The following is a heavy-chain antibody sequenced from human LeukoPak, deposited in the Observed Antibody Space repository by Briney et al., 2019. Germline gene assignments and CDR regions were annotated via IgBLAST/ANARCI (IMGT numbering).Heavy chain of an antibody. CDR3: ARGKYQLLPSPYYYYGMDV. Sequence: SQTLSLTCTVSGGXISSGGYYWSWIRQHPGKGLEWIGYIYYSGSTYYNPSLKSRVTMSVDTSKNQFSLKLSSVTAADTAVYYCARGKYQLLPSPYYYYGMDVWGQGTTVTVSS. CDR1: GGXISSGGYY. CDR2: IYYSGST. D-gene: IGHD2-2*01. V-gene: IGHV4-31*03. J-gene: IGHJ6*02.